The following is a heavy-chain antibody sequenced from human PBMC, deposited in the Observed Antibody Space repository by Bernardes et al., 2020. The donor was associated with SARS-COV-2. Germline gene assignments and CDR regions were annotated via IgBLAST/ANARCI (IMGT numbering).Heavy chain of an antibody. J-gene: IGHJ4*02. CDR1: VDSVRSYY. D-gene: IGHD2-21*01. CDR3: ARHRAVYGGEFDY. CDR2: VYHSGDT. V-gene: IGHV4-59*08. Sequence: SETLSLTCTVSVDSVRSYYWSWIRQPPGKGLEWIGYVYHSGDTNYNPSLKSRVTMSVDTSKNQFSLRLTSVTAADTAVYYCARHRAVYGGEFDYWGQGTLVTVSS.